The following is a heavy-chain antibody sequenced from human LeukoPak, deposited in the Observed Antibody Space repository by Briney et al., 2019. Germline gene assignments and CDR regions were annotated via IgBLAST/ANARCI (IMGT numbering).Heavy chain of an antibody. Sequence: GGSLRLSCAASGFTFSSYSMNWVRQAPGKGLEWVSSITSSSTYIYYADSVKGRFTISRDNAKNSLYLQMNSLKTEDTAVYYCARDSSIQSLDPWGQGTLVTVSS. D-gene: IGHD5-18*01. CDR2: ITSSSTYI. CDR3: ARDSSIQSLDP. V-gene: IGHV3-21*01. CDR1: GFTFSSYS. J-gene: IGHJ5*02.